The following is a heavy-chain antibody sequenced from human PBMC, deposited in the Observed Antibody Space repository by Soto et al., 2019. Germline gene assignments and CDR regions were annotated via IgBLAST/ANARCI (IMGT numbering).Heavy chain of an antibody. CDR2: VIPVLGVA. V-gene: IGHV1-69*02. J-gene: IGHJ4*02. CDR1: GGTFTSYA. CDR3: XXXXXXXXXRYFAH. Sequence: QVQLVQSGAEVQKPGSSVKVSCKASGGTFTSYAFNWVRQAPGXXLEWMGRVIPVLGVADYAQNFQDRVXXXXXXXXXXXXXXXXXXXXXXXXXXXXXXXXXXXXXRYFAHWGQGTRVTVSS.